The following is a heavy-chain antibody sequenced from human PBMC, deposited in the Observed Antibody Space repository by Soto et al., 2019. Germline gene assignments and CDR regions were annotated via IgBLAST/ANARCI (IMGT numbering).Heavy chain of an antibody. CDR3: ARGGVTTVTGFRGRTGYWYFDL. J-gene: IGHJ2*01. CDR1: GGSISSYY. CDR2: IYTSGST. V-gene: IGHV4-4*07. Sequence: PSETLSLTCTVSGGSISSYYWGWIRQPAGKGLEWIGRIYTSGSTNYNPSLKSRVTMSVDTSKNQFSLKLSSVTAADTAVYYCARGGVTTVTGFRGRTGYWYFDLWGRGTLVTVSS. D-gene: IGHD4-17*01.